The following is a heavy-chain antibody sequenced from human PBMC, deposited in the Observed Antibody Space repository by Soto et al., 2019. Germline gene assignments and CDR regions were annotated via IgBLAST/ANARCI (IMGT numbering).Heavy chain of an antibody. CDR1: GVSLPGYH. V-gene: IGHV4-59*03. CDR3: ARRLNLGSFDH. Sequence: PSEPLSLTCNVSGVSLPGYHGNWIRQPPGKTLEWIGFVYHTGSVSYNPSLKGRASISVDRSKNQFSLRLTSVTAADTAVYYCARRLNLGSFDHWGQGTLVTVSS. D-gene: IGHD3-10*01. J-gene: IGHJ5*02. CDR2: VYHTGSV.